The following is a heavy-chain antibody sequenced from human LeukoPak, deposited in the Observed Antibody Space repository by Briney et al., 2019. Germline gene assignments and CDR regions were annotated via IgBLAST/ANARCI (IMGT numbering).Heavy chain of an antibody. D-gene: IGHD2-15*01. CDR3: AKDPELLLWDWFDP. CDR2: ISGSGGST. J-gene: IGHJ5*02. CDR1: GLTFSIYA. V-gene: IGHV3-23*01. Sequence: GGSLRLSCAASGLTFSIYAMSWVRQAPGKGLEWVSAISGSGGSTYYADSVKGRFTISRDNSKNTLYLQMNSLRAEDTAVYYCAKDPELLLWDWFDPWGQGTLVTVSS.